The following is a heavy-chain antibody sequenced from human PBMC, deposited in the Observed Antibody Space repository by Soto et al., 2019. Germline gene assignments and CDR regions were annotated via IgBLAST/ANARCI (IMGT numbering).Heavy chain of an antibody. CDR3: ARERYYYDSSGYYSNAFDI. CDR2: IYHSGST. CDR1: GGSISSGGYS. Sequence: LSLTCAVSGGSISSGGYSWSWIRQPPGKGLEWIGYIYHSGSTYYNPSLKSRVTISVDRSKNQFSLKLSSVTAADTAVYYCARERYYYDSSGYYSNAFDIWGQGTMVTVSS. J-gene: IGHJ3*02. V-gene: IGHV4-30-2*01. D-gene: IGHD3-22*01.